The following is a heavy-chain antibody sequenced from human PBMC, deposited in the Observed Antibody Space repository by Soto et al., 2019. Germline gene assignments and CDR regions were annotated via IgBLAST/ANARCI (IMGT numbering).Heavy chain of an antibody. V-gene: IGHV4-61*01. CDR3: ARGRVATIWEKEAGWADY. D-gene: IGHD5-12*01. CDR2: IYYSGST. Sequence: PSETLSLTCTVSGGSVSSGSYYWSWIRQPPGKGLEWIGYIYYSGSTNYNPSLKSRVTISVDTSKNQFSLKLSSVTAADTAVYYCARGRVATIWEKEAGWADYWGQGTLVTVSS. J-gene: IGHJ4*02. CDR1: GGSVSSGSYY.